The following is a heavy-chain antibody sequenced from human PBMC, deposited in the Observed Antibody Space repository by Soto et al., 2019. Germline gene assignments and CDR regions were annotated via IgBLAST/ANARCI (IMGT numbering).Heavy chain of an antibody. J-gene: IGHJ5*02. Sequence: QVQLQESGPGLVKPSGTLSLTCGVSSGSISSSNWWSWVRQPPGRGLEWIGEISNGGTTNYNPSLESRVTMSLDKSRNQFSLKLSSVTAADTAVYYCATQTYSYNWHRWGQGTLVTVSS. CDR2: ISNGGTT. CDR3: ATQTYSYNWHR. D-gene: IGHD1-1*01. CDR1: SGSISSSNW. V-gene: IGHV4-4*02.